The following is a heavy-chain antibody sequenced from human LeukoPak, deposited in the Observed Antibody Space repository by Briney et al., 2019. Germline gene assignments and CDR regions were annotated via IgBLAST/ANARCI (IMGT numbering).Heavy chain of an antibody. CDR1: GGSISTYY. CDR2: IYYSGST. CDR3: ARGTVQMGMGERYFDN. Sequence: ASETLSLTCTVSGGSISTYYWSWIRQPPGKGLEWIGYIYYSGSTNYNPSLKSRITISVDTSRNQFSLSLSSVTAADTAVCYCARGTVQMGMGERYFDNWGQGTLVTVSP. J-gene: IGHJ4*02. D-gene: IGHD1-1*01. V-gene: IGHV4-59*01.